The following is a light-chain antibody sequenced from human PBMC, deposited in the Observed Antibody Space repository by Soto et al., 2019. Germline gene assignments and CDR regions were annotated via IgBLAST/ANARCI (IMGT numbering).Light chain of an antibody. V-gene: IGKV1-5*03. J-gene: IGKJ2*01. CDR1: QSISSW. CDR2: KAS. CDR3: QQYNSFPYT. Sequence: DIQMTQSPSTLSASVGDRVTITCRASQSISSWLAWYQQKPGKAPKLLIYKASSLESGVPSRFSGSGSGTEFSLTISSLQPDDFATYYCQQYNSFPYTFGQGTKLEIK.